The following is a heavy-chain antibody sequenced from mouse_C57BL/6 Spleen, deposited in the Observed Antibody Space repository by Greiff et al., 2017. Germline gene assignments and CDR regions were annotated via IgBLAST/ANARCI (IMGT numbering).Heavy chain of an antibody. V-gene: IGHV5-9*01. CDR1: GFTFSSYT. Sequence: EVQLVESGGGLVKPGGSLKLSCAASGFTFSSYTMSWVRQTPEKRLEWVATISGGGGNTYYPDSVKGRFTISRDNAKNTLYLHMSSLRSEDTALYYCARRDSNYFFFAYRGQGTLVTVSA. J-gene: IGHJ3*01. CDR2: ISGGGGNT. CDR3: ARRDSNYFFFAY. D-gene: IGHD2-5*01.